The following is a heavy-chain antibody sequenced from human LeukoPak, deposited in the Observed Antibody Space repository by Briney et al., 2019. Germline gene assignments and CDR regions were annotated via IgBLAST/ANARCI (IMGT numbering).Heavy chain of an antibody. J-gene: IGHJ5*02. Sequence: SETLSLTCAVYGGSFSGYYWTWIRQPPGKGLEWIGEINHSGSTNYNPSLKSRVTISVDTSKNQFSLKLSSVTAADTAVYYCAGVEFEITMVRGVIPKRFDPWGQGTLVTVSS. D-gene: IGHD3-10*01. CDR3: AGVEFEITMVRGVIPKRFDP. V-gene: IGHV4-34*01. CDR1: GGSFSGYY. CDR2: INHSGST.